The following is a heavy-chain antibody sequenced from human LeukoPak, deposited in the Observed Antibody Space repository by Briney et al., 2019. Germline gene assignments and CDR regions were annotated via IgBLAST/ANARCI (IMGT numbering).Heavy chain of an antibody. Sequence: ASVKVSCKASGYTFTSYYMHWVRQAPGQGLEWMGIINPSGGSTGYAQKLQGRVTMTTDTSTSTAYVELRSLRSDDTAVYYCARDGVAVAGNDFLWFDPWGQGTLVTVSS. CDR3: ARDGVAVAGNDFLWFDP. J-gene: IGHJ5*02. CDR2: INPSGGST. V-gene: IGHV1-46*01. CDR1: GYTFTSYY. D-gene: IGHD6-19*01.